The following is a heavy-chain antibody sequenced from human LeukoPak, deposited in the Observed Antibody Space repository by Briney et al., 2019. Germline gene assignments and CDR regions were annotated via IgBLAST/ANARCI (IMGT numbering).Heavy chain of an antibody. CDR2: IYYSGST. V-gene: IGHV4-39*07. D-gene: IGHD3-10*01. CDR1: GGSISSSSYY. Sequence: SETLSLTCTVSGGSISSSSYYWGWIRQPPGKGLEWIGSIYYSGSTNYNPSLKSRVTISVDTSKNQFSLKLSSVTAADTAVYYCAREVRGVISYYFDYWGQGTLVTVSS. J-gene: IGHJ4*02. CDR3: AREVRGVISYYFDY.